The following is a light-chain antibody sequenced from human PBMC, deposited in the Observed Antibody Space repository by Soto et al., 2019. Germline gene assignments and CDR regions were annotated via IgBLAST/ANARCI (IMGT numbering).Light chain of an antibody. Sequence: QSVMTQPPSVSAAPGQRVTISCSGSSSNIGGNSVSWYQQLPGTAPKLLIYDDDKRPSGIPDRFSGSKSDTSASLAISGLQFEDEAVYYCAAWDDSLSGPVFGGGTKLTVL. J-gene: IGLJ3*02. CDR2: DDD. CDR3: AAWDDSLSGPV. CDR1: SSNIGGNS. V-gene: IGLV1-51*01.